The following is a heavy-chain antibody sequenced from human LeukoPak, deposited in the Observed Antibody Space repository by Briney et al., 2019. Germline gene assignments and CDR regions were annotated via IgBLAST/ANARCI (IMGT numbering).Heavy chain of an antibody. V-gene: IGHV3-30*02. CDR1: GYTFTSYG. Sequence: SCKASGYTFTSYGMHWVRQAPGKGLEWVAFIRYDGSNKYYADSVKGRFTISRDNSKNTLYLQMDSLRAEDTAVYYCANSCYKVCYWGQGTLVTVS. D-gene: IGHD2-15*01. CDR3: ANSCYKVCY. CDR2: IRYDGSNK. J-gene: IGHJ4*02.